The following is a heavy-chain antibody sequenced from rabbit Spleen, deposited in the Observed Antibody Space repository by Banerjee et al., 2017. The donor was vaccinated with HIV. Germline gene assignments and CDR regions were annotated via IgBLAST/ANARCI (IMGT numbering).Heavy chain of an antibody. CDR2: IDPIFGVS. CDR1: GFDVRQYG. Sequence: QEHLVESGGGLVQPGGSLKLSCKVSGFDVRQYGVTWVRQAPGKGLEWIGYIDPIFGVSYYASWVNGRFTISSHDAQNTLYLQLNSLTAADTATYFCVREAGYGGYGDANLWGPGTLVTVS. J-gene: IGHJ4*01. D-gene: IGHD6-1*01. V-gene: IGHV1S8*01. CDR3: VREAGYGGYGDANL.